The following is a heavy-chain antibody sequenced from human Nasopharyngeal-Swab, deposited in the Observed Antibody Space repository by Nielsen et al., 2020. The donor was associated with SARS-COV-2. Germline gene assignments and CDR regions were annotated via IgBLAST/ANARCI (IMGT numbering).Heavy chain of an antibody. V-gene: IGHV3-23*01. D-gene: IGHD5-12*01. CDR1: GFTFSSYA. CDR3: AKDRDSGDDSDDYYHYYGMDV. CDR2: ISGGGSIT. Sequence: GESLKISCAASGFTFSSYAMSWVRQAPGKGLEWVSTISGGGSITYHADSVKGRFTISRDNSKNTVNLQMNSLRVEDTAIYYCAKDRDSGDDSDDYYHYYGMDVWGQGTTVTVSS. J-gene: IGHJ6*02.